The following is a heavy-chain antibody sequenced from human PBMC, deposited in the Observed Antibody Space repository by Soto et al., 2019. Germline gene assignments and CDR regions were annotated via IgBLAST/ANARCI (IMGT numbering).Heavy chain of an antibody. D-gene: IGHD6-19*01. J-gene: IGHJ6*02. V-gene: IGHV1-2*02. CDR3: ARVRFRAVAGTDYYYGMDV. CDR1: GYTFTGYY. Sequence: ASVKVSCKASGYTFTGYYMHWVRQAPGQGLEWMGWINPNSGGTNYAQKFQGRVPMTRDTSISTAYMELSRLRSDDTAVYYCARVRFRAVAGTDYYYGMDVWGQGTTVTVSS. CDR2: INPNSGGT.